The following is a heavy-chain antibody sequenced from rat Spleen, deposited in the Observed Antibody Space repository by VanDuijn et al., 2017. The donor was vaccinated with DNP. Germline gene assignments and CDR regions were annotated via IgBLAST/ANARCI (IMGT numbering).Heavy chain of an antibody. CDR1: GFTFSNYD. CDR2: IRPSGTVT. J-gene: IGHJ2*01. CDR3: TTRTYYGYN. D-gene: IGHD1-9*01. Sequence: EVQLVESGGGLVQPGRSLKLSCAASGFTFSNYDMAWVRQAPTKGLEWVASIRPSGTVTYYRDSIKGRFTVSRNNAKSSLYLQMDSLRSEDTATYYCTTRTYYGYNWGQGVMVTVSS. V-gene: IGHV5-27*01.